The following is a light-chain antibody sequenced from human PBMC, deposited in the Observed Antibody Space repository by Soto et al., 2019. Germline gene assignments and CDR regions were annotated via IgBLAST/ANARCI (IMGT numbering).Light chain of an antibody. J-gene: IGKJ1*01. CDR2: KAS. CDR3: QQYNSYPWS. V-gene: IGKV1-5*03. CDR1: QSISSW. Sequence: DTQMTQSPSTVSASVGDRVTITCRASQSISSWLAWYQQKPGKAPNLLIFKASTLESGVPSRFSGSGSGTEFTLMISSLQPDDFATYYCQQYNSYPWSFGQGTKVEIK.